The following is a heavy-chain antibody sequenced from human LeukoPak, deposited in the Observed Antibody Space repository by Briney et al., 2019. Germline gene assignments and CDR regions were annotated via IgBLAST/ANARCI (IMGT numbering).Heavy chain of an antibody. Sequence: GGSLRLSCAASRFTFSSYSMHWVRQAPGKGLEWVAFIRYDGSNKYYADSVKGRFTISRDNSKNTLYLQMNSLRAEDTAVYYCAKDRYSGYDYRAYYYYMDVWGKGTTVTISS. J-gene: IGHJ6*03. CDR3: AKDRYSGYDYRAYYYYMDV. CDR1: RFTFSSYS. V-gene: IGHV3-30*02. CDR2: IRYDGSNK. D-gene: IGHD5-12*01.